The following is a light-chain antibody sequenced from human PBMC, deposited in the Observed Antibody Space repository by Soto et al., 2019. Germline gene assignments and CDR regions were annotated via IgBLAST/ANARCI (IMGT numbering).Light chain of an antibody. CDR1: SHDVGGYNY. CDR3: SSYTTSNTRQIV. CDR2: DVS. Sequence: LHQPASVSRSPGESLTISRTGTSHDVGGYNYVSWYQHHPGKAPKLMIYDVSNRPSGVSNRFSGSKSGNTASLTISGLQPEDEADYYCSSYTTSNTRQIVFGTGTKVTVL. V-gene: IGLV2-14*03. J-gene: IGLJ1*01.